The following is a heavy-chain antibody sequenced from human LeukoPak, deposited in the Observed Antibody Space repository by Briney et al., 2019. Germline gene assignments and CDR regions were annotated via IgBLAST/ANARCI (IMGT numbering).Heavy chain of an antibody. D-gene: IGHD3-22*01. Sequence: PGGSLRLSCAASGFTFSSYWMSWIRQAPGKGLEWVSYISSSGSTIYYADSVKGRFTISRDNAKNSLYLQMNSLRAEDTAVYYCARDRHYSSGSFDYWGQGTLVTVSS. CDR1: GFTFSSYW. CDR3: ARDRHYSSGSFDY. V-gene: IGHV3-11*01. J-gene: IGHJ4*02. CDR2: ISSSGSTI.